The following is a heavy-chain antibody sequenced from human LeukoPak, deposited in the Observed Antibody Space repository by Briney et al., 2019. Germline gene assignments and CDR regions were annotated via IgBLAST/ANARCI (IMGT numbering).Heavy chain of an antibody. J-gene: IGHJ4*02. D-gene: IGHD6-6*01. V-gene: IGHV1-69*13. CDR2: IIPIFGTA. CDR1: GGTFSSYA. Sequence: ASVKVSCKASGGTFSSYAISWVRQAPGQGLEWMGGIIPIFGTANYAQKFQGRVTITADESTSTAYMELSSLRSEDTAVYYCARDSRSSSSAYYFDYWGQGTLVTVSS. CDR3: ARDSRSSSSAYYFDY.